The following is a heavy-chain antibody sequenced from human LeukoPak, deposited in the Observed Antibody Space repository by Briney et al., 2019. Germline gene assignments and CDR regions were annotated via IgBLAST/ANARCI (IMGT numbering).Heavy chain of an antibody. V-gene: IGHV3-48*02. CDR3: ARDAPGYYDSSGYFVSYFDY. CDR2: ITSSSSTI. CDR1: GFTFSSYN. J-gene: IGHJ4*02. Sequence: PGGSLRLSCAASGFTFSSYNMNWVRQAPGKGLEWVSYITSSSSTIYYADSVKGRFTISRDNAKNSLYLQMNSLRDEDTAVYYCARDAPGYYDSSGYFVSYFDYWGQGTLVTVSS. D-gene: IGHD3-22*01.